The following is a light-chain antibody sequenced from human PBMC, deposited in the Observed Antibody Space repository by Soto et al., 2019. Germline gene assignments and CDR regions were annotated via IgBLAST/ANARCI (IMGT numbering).Light chain of an antibody. CDR1: QDVRSD. CDR3: LQHDSFPYT. CDR2: AAS. V-gene: IGKV1-17*01. Sequence: DIQMTQSPSSLSASVGHTVTITCRASQDVRSDLGWYQDKPGKAPKRLIYAASRLQGGVPSRFSGSGSGTEFTLTIGSLQPEDSATYYCLQHDSFPYTFGQGTRLEI. J-gene: IGKJ2*01.